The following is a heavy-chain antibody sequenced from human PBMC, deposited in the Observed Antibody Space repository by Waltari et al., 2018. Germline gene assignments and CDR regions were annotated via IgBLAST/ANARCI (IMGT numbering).Heavy chain of an antibody. J-gene: IGHJ4*02. Sequence: QVQLQQWGAGLLKPSETLSLTCAVYGGSFSGYYWSWIRQPPGKGLEWIGEIKHSGSSNYNPSLQCRVTISVDTSKNQFSLTLSSGTAADTAVYYCARGRLGGSYGYWGQGTLVTVSS. CDR1: GGSFSGYY. D-gene: IGHD1-26*01. V-gene: IGHV4-34*01. CDR3: ARGRLGGSYGY. CDR2: IKHSGSS.